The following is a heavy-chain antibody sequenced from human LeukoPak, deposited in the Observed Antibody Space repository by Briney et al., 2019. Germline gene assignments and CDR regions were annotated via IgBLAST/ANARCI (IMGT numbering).Heavy chain of an antibody. V-gene: IGHV5-51*01. CDR1: GSSFTSYW. CDR2: IYPGDSDT. Sequence: GESLQISCQGSGSSFTSYWIGWVRQLPGKGLEWMGIIYPGDSDTRYSPSFQGQVTISADKSISTAYLQWSSLKASDTAMYYCARLYSSRYNWFDPWGQGTLVTVSS. J-gene: IGHJ5*02. CDR3: ARLYSSRYNWFDP. D-gene: IGHD6-13*01.